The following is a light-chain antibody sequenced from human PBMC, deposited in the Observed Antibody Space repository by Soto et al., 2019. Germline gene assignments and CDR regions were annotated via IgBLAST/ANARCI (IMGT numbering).Light chain of an antibody. CDR3: QQRSNWPLT. CDR2: SAS. CDR1: QSVNNN. J-gene: IGKJ4*01. Sequence: EIVMTQSAVTLSVSPGESATLSSPASQSVNNNVAWYQQKHGHTPRLLIYSASIGATGTPARFSGSGYGTDFTLTISSLETEDFAVYYCQQRSNWPLTFGGGTKVDIK. V-gene: IGKV3-11*01.